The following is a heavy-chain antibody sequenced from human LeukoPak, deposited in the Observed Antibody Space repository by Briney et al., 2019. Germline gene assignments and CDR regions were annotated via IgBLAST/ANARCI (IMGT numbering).Heavy chain of an antibody. CDR1: GYTFTDYY. Sequence: ASVKVSCKASGYTFTDYYMHWVRQAPGQGFGWMGWINPNDGDTNYAQRFQGRVTMTRDTSISTAHMEVSRLRSDDTAVYYCARANFLYCSSSTCLFDYWGEATLVTVSS. CDR3: ARANFLYCSSSTCLFDY. D-gene: IGHD2-2*01. V-gene: IGHV1-2*02. J-gene: IGHJ4*02. CDR2: INPNDGDT.